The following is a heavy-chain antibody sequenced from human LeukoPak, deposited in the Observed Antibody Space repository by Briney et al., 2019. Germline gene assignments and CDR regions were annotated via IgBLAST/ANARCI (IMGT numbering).Heavy chain of an antibody. CDR1: GYSIRGGYY. D-gene: IGHD2-2*01. CDR3: ATNIVVVPAALDH. CDR2: MFHNQTT. J-gene: IGHJ4*02. V-gene: IGHV4-38-2*01. Sequence: SETLSLTCAVSGYSIRGGYYWAWIRQPPGKGLEWIGTMFHNQTTYYNPSLKTRVTLSVDVSQNQFSLKPNSVTATDTAVYYCATNIVVVPAALDHWGQGTLVTVSS.